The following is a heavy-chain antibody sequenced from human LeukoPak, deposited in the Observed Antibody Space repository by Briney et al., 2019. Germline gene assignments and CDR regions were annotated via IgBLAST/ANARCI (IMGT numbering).Heavy chain of an antibody. CDR1: GGFINSYY. Sequence: SETLSLTCTVSGGFINSYYWTWIRQPPGKGLEWIGNIYNSGNTNYNPSLKSRVTISVDTSKNQFSLKLSSVTAADTAVYYCARRTGKQWLLRYYFDYWGQGTLVTVSS. CDR2: IYNSGNT. J-gene: IGHJ4*02. D-gene: IGHD6-19*01. CDR3: ARRTGKQWLLRYYFDY. V-gene: IGHV4-59*12.